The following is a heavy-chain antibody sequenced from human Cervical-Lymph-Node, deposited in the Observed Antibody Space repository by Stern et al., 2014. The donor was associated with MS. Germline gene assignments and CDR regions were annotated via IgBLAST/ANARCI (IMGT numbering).Heavy chain of an antibody. V-gene: IGHV1-18*01. CDR1: GYTFATYG. D-gene: IGHD6-13*01. J-gene: IGHJ4*02. CDR2: INTYNDNT. Sequence: QDQLVQSGAEVKKPGASVKVSCKTSGYTFATYGISWVRQAPGQGLEWMGWINTYNDNTNYAQNLQGRVTMTTDTSTSTAYMELRSLTSDDTAVYYCARRHSGIAASDYWGQGTLLTVSS. CDR3: ARRHSGIAASDY.